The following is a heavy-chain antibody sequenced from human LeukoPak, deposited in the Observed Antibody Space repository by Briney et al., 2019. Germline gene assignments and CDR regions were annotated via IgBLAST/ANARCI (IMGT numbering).Heavy chain of an antibody. J-gene: IGHJ4*02. V-gene: IGHV1-2*02. CDR2: INPNSGGT. Sequence: ASVKVSCKASGYTFTGYYMHWVRQAPGQGLEWMGWINPNSGGTNYAQKFQSRVTMTRDTSISTAYMELSRLRSDDTAVYYCARGALLLWFGESNDYWGQGTLATVSS. CDR1: GYTFTGYY. D-gene: IGHD3-10*01. CDR3: ARGALLLWFGESNDY.